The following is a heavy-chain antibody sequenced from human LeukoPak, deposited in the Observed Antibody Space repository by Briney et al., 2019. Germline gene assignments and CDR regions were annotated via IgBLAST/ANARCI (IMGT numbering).Heavy chain of an antibody. V-gene: IGHV1-18*01. Sequence: ASVKVSCKASGYTFTSYGISWVRQAPGQRLKWMGWISAYNGNTNYAQKLQGRVTMTTDTSTSTAYMELRSLRSDDTAVYYCARKIVATPAPGNYYYGMDVWGQGTTVTVSS. J-gene: IGHJ6*02. CDR3: ARKIVATPAPGNYYYGMDV. D-gene: IGHD5-12*01. CDR1: GYTFTSYG. CDR2: ISAYNGNT.